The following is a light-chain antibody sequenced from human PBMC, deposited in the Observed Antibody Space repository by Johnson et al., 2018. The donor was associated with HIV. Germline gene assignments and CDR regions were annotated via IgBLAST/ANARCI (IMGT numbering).Light chain of an antibody. V-gene: IGLV1-51*01. J-gene: IGLJ1*01. CDR2: DNN. CDR3: GTWDSSLSAGRV. CDR1: SSNIGNNY. Sequence: QSVLTQPPSVSAAPGQKVTISCSGSSSNIGNNYVSWYQQLPGTAPKLLIYDNNQRPSGIPDRFSGSKSGTSATLAITGLQTGDEADYYCGTWDSSLSAGRVFGTGTKFTVL.